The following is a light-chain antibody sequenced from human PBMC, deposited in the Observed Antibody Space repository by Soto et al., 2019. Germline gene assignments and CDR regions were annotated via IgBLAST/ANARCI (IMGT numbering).Light chain of an antibody. CDR1: RSDIGSYNS. V-gene: IGLV2-23*02. Sequence: QSVMTQTASVSGSPGQSITISCTGTRSDIGSYNSIAWYQQHPGKAPRVMIFEVTKRPSGISNRFSASKSGSTASLPISGFQAEDEVDYFCSSYAGSTTWVSGGGTKVTVL. CDR3: SSYAGSTTWV. J-gene: IGLJ3*02. CDR2: EVT.